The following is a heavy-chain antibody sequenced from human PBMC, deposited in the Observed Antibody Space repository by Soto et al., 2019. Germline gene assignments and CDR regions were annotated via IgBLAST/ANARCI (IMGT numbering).Heavy chain of an antibody. V-gene: IGHV3-48*03. CDR1: GFTFSSYE. J-gene: IGHJ6*02. CDR3: ARDWPYGMDV. CDR2: ISSSGSTI. Sequence: GSLRLACSASGFTFSSYEMNWVRQAPGKGLEWVSYISSSGSTIYYADSVKGRFTISRDNAKNSLYLQMNSLRAEDTAVYYCARDWPYGMDVWGQGTKVTVYS.